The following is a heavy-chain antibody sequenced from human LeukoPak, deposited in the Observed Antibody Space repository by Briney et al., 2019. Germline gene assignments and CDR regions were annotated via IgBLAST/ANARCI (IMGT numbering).Heavy chain of an antibody. CDR3: ATYSSSWYCFDY. J-gene: IGHJ4*02. V-gene: IGHV3-23*01. CDR1: GFTFSSYA. Sequence: PGGSLRLSCAASGFTFSSYAMGWVRQAPGKGLEWVSAISGSGGSTYYADSVKGRFTISRDNSKNTLYLQMNSLRAEDTAVYYCATYSSSWYCFDYWGQGTLVTVSS. CDR2: ISGSGGST. D-gene: IGHD6-13*01.